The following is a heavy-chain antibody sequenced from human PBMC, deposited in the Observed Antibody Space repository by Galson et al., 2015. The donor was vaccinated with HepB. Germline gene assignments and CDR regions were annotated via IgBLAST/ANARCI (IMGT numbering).Heavy chain of an antibody. CDR1: GFNFGNHA. CDR2: ISWNNGDI. J-gene: IGHJ4*02. D-gene: IGHD6-19*01. Sequence: RLSCAASGFNFGNHAMHWVRQAPGKGLEWVSGISWNNGDIGYADSVEGRFTISRDNAKNSLYLQMNSLRVEDTALYYCAKGPGIAVAKRYFDYCGQGTLVTVSS. CDR3: AKGPGIAVAKRYFDY. V-gene: IGHV3-9*01.